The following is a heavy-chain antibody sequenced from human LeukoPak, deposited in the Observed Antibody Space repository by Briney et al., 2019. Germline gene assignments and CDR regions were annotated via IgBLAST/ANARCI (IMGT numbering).Heavy chain of an antibody. J-gene: IGHJ4*02. CDR2: IDYSGST. CDR3: ARGYSSGWYYFDY. CDR1: GGSISRHY. Sequence: PSETLSLTCTVSGGSISRHYFNGVRQPPGKGLEWVGYIDYSGSTDYNPSLKSRVTFSVDTSKNQFSLKLSSVTAADTAVYYCARGYSSGWYYFDYWGQGILVTVSS. D-gene: IGHD6-19*01. V-gene: IGHV4-59*11.